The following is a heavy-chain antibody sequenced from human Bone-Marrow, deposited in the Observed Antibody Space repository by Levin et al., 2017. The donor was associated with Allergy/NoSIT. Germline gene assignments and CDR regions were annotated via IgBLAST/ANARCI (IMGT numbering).Heavy chain of an antibody. J-gene: IGHJ6*02. CDR3: ARGCSSNSCTPYFYYGMDV. Sequence: GGSLRLSCAASGFVLSRYDMHWVRQRTGNGLEWVSTIGTGGDTNYPDSVNGRFTISRDNAKNSLYLQVDSLRAGDSAVYFCARGCSSNSCTPYFYYGMDVWGQGTTVIVSS. D-gene: IGHD2-2*01. V-gene: IGHV3-13*01. CDR2: IGTGGDT. CDR1: GFVLSRYD.